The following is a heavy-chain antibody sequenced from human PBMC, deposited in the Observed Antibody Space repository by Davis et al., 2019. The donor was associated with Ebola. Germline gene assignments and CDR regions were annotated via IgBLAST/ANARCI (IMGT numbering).Heavy chain of an antibody. CDR2: FYYSGYT. V-gene: IGHV4-59*08. Sequence: MPGGSLRLSCTVSGGSISSYYWSWIRQPPGKGLEWIGYFYYSGYTNYNPSLKSRITISADTSKNQFSLKVTSVTAADTAVYYCARQKVTNAFDIWGQGTMVTISS. J-gene: IGHJ3*02. CDR3: ARQKVTNAFDI. CDR1: GGSISSYY.